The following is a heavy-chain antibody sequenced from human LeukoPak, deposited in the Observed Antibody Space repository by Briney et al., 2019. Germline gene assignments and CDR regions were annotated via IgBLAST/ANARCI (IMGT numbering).Heavy chain of an antibody. CDR1: GYTFTSYG. D-gene: IGHD3-9*01. J-gene: IGHJ4*02. V-gene: IGHV1-18*01. CDR2: ISAYNGNT. CDR3: ARAKKYYDILTALSRAYFDY. Sequence: ASVKVSCKASGYTFTSYGISWVRQAPGQGLEWMGWISAYNGNTNYAQKLQGRVTMTTDTSTSTAYMELRSLRSDDTAVYNCARAKKYYDILTALSRAYFDYWGQGTLVTVSS.